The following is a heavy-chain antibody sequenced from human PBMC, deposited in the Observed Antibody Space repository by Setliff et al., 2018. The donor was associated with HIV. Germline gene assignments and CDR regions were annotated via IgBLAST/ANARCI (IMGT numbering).Heavy chain of an antibody. Sequence: PSETLSLTCAVYGGAFSGYYWTWIRQSPGRGLEWIGTVYYDASTIYTPSLNSRVIISVDTSKSQFSLNLSSVTAADTAVYYCARWGDGYNSYDSWGQGTLVTVSS. V-gene: IGHV4-59*01. CDR3: ARWGDGYNSYDS. CDR1: GGAFSGYY. J-gene: IGHJ4*02. D-gene: IGHD5-12*01. CDR2: VYYDAST.